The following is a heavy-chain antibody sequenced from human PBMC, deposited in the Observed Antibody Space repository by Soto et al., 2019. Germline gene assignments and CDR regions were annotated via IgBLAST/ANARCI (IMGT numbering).Heavy chain of an antibody. D-gene: IGHD3-3*01. CDR3: ARALDYSSGYYGGLGY. CDR1: GGSISRGDYY. CDR2: IYYTGDT. J-gene: IGHJ4*02. Sequence: PSETLSLTCTVSGGSISRGDYYWSWIRQPPGKGLEWVGYIYYTGDTYYNPSLKSRLTISVDTSRNQLSLSLTSVTAADTAVYYCARALDYSSGYYGGLGYWGQGTLVTVPS. V-gene: IGHV4-30-4*01.